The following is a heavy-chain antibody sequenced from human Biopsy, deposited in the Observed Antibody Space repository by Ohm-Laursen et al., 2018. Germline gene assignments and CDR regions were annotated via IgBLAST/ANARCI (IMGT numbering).Heavy chain of an antibody. CDR2: IYYSGST. J-gene: IGHJ6*02. CDR3: ARATNSTGWPYYYFYGMDV. D-gene: IGHD2/OR15-2a*01. CDR1: GGSISSDY. Sequence: PGTLSLTCPVSGGSISSDYWRWIRQPPGKGLEWIGYIYYSGSTNYNPSLKSRVTISVDTSKNQFSLRLNSVTAADTAVYYCARATNSTGWPYYYFYGMDVWGQGTTVTVSS. V-gene: IGHV4-59*01.